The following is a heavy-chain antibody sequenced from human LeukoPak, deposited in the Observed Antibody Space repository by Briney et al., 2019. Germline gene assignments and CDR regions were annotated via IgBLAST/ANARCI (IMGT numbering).Heavy chain of an antibody. CDR1: GFTFSSHW. J-gene: IGHJ4*02. CDR3: ATTGGSWYDGSFDY. V-gene: IGHV3-7*01. Sequence: GGSLRLSCAASGFTFSSHWMSWVRQAPGKGLEWVANIKQDGSAKYYVDSVRGRFTISRDNAKTSLYLQMNSLRAEDTAVYYCATTGGSWYDGSFDYWGQGTLVTVSS. D-gene: IGHD6-13*01. CDR2: IKQDGSAK.